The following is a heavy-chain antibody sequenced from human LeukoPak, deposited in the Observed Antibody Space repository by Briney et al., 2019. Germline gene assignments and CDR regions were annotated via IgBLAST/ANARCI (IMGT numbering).Heavy chain of an antibody. CDR3: AKGSFYCSTNTCPQYYYYMDV. J-gene: IGHJ6*03. CDR1: GGTFSSYA. V-gene: IGHV1-69*05. CDR2: IIPIFGTA. D-gene: IGHD2-2*01. Sequence: SVKVSCKASGGTFSSYAISWVRQAPGQGLEWMGRIIPIFGTANYAQKFQGGVTITTDESTSTAYMELSSLRSEDTAVYYCAKGSFYCSTNTCPQYYYYMDVWGKGITVTVSS.